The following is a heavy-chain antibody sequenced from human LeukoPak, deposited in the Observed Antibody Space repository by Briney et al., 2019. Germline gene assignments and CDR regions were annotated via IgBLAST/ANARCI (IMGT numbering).Heavy chain of an antibody. J-gene: IGHJ4*02. D-gene: IGHD3-3*01. CDR2: INHSGST. CDR1: GGSFSGYY. V-gene: IGHV4-34*01. CDR3: ARHRLLEWFSY. Sequence: SETLSLTCAVYGGSFSGYYWSWIRQPPGKGLEWIGEINHSGSTNYNPSLKSRVTISVDTSKNQFSLKLSSVTAADTAVYYCARHRLLEWFSYWGQGTLVTVPS.